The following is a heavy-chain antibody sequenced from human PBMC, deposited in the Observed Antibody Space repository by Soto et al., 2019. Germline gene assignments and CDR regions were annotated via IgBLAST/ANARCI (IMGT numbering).Heavy chain of an antibody. CDR2: ISHDGNKK. J-gene: IGHJ6*02. CDR3: AKEIGGAASTYHYYGMEA. V-gene: IGHV3-30*18. D-gene: IGHD1-1*01. Sequence: QVHLVESGGGVVQPGRSLRLSCAASGFTFSSYFMHWVRQAPGKGLERVATISHDGNKKFHLDSVKGRFTISRDNSKDTVYLQMDSLRFDDTAEYYCAKEIGGAASTYHYYGMEAWGQGTTVTVS. CDR1: GFTFSSYF.